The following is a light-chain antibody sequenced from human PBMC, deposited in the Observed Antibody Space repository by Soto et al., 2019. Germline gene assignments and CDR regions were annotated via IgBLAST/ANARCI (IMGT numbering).Light chain of an antibody. Sequence: DIQMTQSPSTLSASVGDRVTISCRASQTISNWLAWYQQKPGKAPKLLIYDASSLESGVPSRFSGSGSGTEFTLTISSLQPEDFATYYCQHYNSYGTFGQGTKVDIK. J-gene: IGKJ1*01. CDR1: QTISNW. CDR3: QHYNSYGT. CDR2: DAS. V-gene: IGKV1-5*01.